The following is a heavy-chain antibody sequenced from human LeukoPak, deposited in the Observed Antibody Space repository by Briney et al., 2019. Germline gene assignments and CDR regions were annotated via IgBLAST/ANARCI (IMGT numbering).Heavy chain of an antibody. Sequence: GGSLRLSCAASGFTFSSYAMSWVRQAPGKGLEWVSVIYSGGSTYYADSVKGRFTISRDNSKNTLYLQMNSLRAEDTAVYYCARGNYYGSGSYGPVDYWGQGTLVTVSS. CDR2: IYSGGST. CDR3: ARGNYYGSGSYGPVDY. CDR1: GFTFSSYA. D-gene: IGHD3-10*01. J-gene: IGHJ4*02. V-gene: IGHV3-66*01.